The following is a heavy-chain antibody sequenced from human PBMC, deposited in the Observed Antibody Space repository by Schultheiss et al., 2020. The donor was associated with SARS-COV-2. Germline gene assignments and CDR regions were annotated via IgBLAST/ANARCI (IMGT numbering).Heavy chain of an antibody. CDR3: ARQVTLLWFDY. Sequence: SETLSLTCAVYGGSFSGYYWSWIRQPPGKGLEWIGSIYYSGSTYYNPSLKSRVTISVDTSKNQFSLKLSSVTAADTAVYYCARQVTLLWFDYWGQGTLVTVSS. CDR2: IYYSGST. CDR1: GGSFSGYY. J-gene: IGHJ4*02. V-gene: IGHV4-34*01. D-gene: IGHD2-2*01.